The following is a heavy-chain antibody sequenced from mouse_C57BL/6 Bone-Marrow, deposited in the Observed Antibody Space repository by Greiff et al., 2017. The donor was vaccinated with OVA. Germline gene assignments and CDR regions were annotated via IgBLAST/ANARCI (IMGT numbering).Heavy chain of an antibody. CDR3: ERGRGDDYDEGFAY. CDR2: INPYNGGT. D-gene: IGHD2-4*01. J-gene: IGHJ3*01. V-gene: IGHV1-19*01. CDR1: GYTFTDYY. Sequence: VQLQQSGPVLVKPGASVKMSCKASGYTFTDYYMTWVQQSHGKSLEWIGVINPYNGGTSYNQRFKGQATFTVDKSSNTAYMELNSLTSEDSAVYYCERGRGDDYDEGFAYGGQGTLVTVSA.